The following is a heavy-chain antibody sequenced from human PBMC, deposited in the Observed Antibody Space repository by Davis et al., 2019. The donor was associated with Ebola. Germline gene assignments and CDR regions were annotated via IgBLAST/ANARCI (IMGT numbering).Heavy chain of an antibody. Sequence: PGGSLRLSCAASGFTFSSYGMHWVRQAPGKGLEWVAVIWYDGSNKYYADSVKGRFTISRDNSKNTLYLQMNSLRAEDAAVYYCAREGRGPYSSGWVYWGQGTLVTVSS. CDR2: IWYDGSNK. CDR3: AREGRGPYSSGWVY. J-gene: IGHJ4*02. D-gene: IGHD6-19*01. CDR1: GFTFSSYG. V-gene: IGHV3-33*01.